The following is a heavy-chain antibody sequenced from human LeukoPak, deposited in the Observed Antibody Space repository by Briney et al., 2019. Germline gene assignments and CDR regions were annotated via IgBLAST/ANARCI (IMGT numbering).Heavy chain of an antibody. CDR1: GGSISGYY. V-gene: IGHV4-59*01. CDR3: AKVGEGAPGY. D-gene: IGHD3-16*01. J-gene: IGHJ4*02. Sequence: PSETLSLTCTVSGGSISGYYWSWIGQPPGKGREGLGYIYYGGSTNYNPSLKSRVTISVDTSKSPFSLKLRSVTAADTGVYCCAKVGEGAPGYWGQGTLVTVSS. CDR2: IYYGGST.